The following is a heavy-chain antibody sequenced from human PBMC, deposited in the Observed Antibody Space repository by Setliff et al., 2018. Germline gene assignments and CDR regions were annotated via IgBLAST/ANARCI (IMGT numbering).Heavy chain of an antibody. CDR3: ARPHGGDYAFDI. CDR1: GQFVITY. V-gene: IGHV4-38-2*02. CDR2: ICHSGST. D-gene: IGHD3-16*01. J-gene: IGHJ3*02. Sequence: NPSETLSLTCTVSGQFVITYWGWIRQPPGKGLEWIGSICHSGSTNYNPSLTSRVTISVDTSKNQFSLKLSSATAADTAVYYCARPHGGDYAFDIWGQGRMVTVSS.